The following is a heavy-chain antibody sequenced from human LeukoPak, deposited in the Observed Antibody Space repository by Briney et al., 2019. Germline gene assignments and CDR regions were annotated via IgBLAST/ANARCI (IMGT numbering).Heavy chain of an antibody. V-gene: IGHV3-23*01. CDR1: GFTFSSYA. CDR2: ISGSGGST. Sequence: TGGSLRLSCAASGFTFSSYAMSWVRQAPGRGLEWVSAISGSGGSTYYADSVKGRFTISRDNSKNTLYLQMNSLRAEDTAVYYCAKDPRWVGYGDYASYWGQGTLVTVSS. J-gene: IGHJ4*02. CDR3: AKDPRWVGYGDYASY. D-gene: IGHD4-17*01.